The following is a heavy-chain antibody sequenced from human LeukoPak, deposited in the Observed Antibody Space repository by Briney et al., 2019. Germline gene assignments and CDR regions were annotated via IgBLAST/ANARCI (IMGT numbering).Heavy chain of an antibody. CDR2: INTNTGNP. Sequence: ASAKVSCEASGYTFTSYGINWVRQAPGQGLEWMGWINTNTGNPTYAQGFTGRFVFSLDTSVSTAYLQISSLKAEDTAVYYCARGNKITYVPWGQGTLVTVSS. J-gene: IGHJ5*02. CDR3: ARGNKITYVP. D-gene: IGHD3-10*01. V-gene: IGHV7-4-1*02. CDR1: GYTFTSYG.